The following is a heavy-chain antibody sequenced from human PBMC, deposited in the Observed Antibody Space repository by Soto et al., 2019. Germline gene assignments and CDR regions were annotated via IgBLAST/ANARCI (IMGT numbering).Heavy chain of an antibody. CDR3: ARSIAVAGQVHDYYYGMDV. CDR2: TYYRSKWYN. V-gene: IGHV6-1*01. Sequence: SQTLSLTCAISGDSVSSNSAAWNWIRQSPSGGLEWLGRTYYRSKWYNDYAVSVKSRITINPDTSKDQFSLQLNSVTPEDTAVYYCARSIAVAGQVHDYYYGMDVWGQGTTVTVSS. CDR1: GDSVSSNSAA. J-gene: IGHJ6*02. D-gene: IGHD6-19*01.